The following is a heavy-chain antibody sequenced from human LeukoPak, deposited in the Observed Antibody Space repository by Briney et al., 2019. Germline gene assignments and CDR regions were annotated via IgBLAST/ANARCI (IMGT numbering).Heavy chain of an antibody. V-gene: IGHV1-2*02. CDR2: INPNSGGT. Sequence: GASVKVSCKASGYTFTGYYMHWVRQAPGQGLEWMGWINPNSGGTNYAQKFQGRVTMTRDTSTSTVYMELSSLRSEDTAVYYCARGGQYYDSSGYYYGPWGQGTLVTVSS. CDR3: ARGGQYYDSSGYYYGP. D-gene: IGHD3-22*01. CDR1: GYTFTGYY. J-gene: IGHJ5*02.